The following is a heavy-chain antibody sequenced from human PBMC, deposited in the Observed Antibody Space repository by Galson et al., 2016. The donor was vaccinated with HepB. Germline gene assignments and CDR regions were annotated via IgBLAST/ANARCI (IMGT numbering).Heavy chain of an antibody. CDR3: ARLPLVVGGTIGY. J-gene: IGHJ4*02. Sequence: SLRLSCAASGLTFSSYWMPWVRQAPGKGLEWISHIKRDGRSTNYADSVKGRFIISRDNAKNTLYLQMNSPRAEDTAVYYCARLPLVVGGTIGYWGQGTLVTVSS. V-gene: IGHV3-74*01. CDR2: IKRDGRST. CDR1: GLTFSSYW. D-gene: IGHD6-19*01.